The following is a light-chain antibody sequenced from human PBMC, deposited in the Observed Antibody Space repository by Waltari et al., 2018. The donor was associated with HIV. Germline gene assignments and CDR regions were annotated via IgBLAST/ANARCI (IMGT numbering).Light chain of an antibody. V-gene: IGKV1-5*03. J-gene: IGKJ2*01. CDR3: QQYNDHLYT. CDR1: QSISNW. Sequence: DIRMTQSPSTVSASVGDRVTITCRASQSISNWLAWYQHTPGKAPKLLIYEASILESGVPSRFSGSGSGTEFTLTISSLQPDDFAAYYCQQYNDHLYTFGQGTKLEI. CDR2: EAS.